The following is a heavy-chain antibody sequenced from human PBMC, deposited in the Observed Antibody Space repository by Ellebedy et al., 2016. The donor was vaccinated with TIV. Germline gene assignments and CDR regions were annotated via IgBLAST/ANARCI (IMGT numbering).Heavy chain of an antibody. CDR2: IWDDGSEK. J-gene: IGHJ6*03. CDR1: GFTFRSYG. V-gene: IGHV3-33*01. D-gene: IGHD3-10*01. Sequence: GGSLRFSXAASGFTFRSYGMHWVRQAPGKGLEWVAVIWDDGSEKYYADSVRGRCTISRDNSKNTVYLQMNSLRAEDTAVYYCARIKSSYYMDVWGQGTTVSVSS. CDR3: ARIKSSYYMDV.